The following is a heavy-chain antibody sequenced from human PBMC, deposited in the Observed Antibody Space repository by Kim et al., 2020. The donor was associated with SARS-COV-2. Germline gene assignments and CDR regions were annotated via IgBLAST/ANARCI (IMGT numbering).Heavy chain of an antibody. J-gene: IGHJ3*02. CDR3: AKGPRLIPAGYCSGGSCYGSSAFDI. CDR2: ISGSGGST. Sequence: GGSLRLSCAASGFTFSSYAMSWVRQAPGKGLEWVSAISGSGGSTYYADSVKGRFTISRDNSKNTLYLQMNSLRAEDTAVYYCAKGPRLIPAGYCSGGSCYGSSAFDIWGQGTMVTVSS. V-gene: IGHV3-23*01. CDR1: GFTFSSYA. D-gene: IGHD2-15*01.